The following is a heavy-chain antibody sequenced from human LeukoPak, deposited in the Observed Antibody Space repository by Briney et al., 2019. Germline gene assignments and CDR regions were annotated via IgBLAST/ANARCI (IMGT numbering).Heavy chain of an antibody. CDR3: ARDRHLRYDSSGYYYRGRWFDP. Sequence: SETLSLTCAVYGGSFSGYYWSWIRQPPGKGLEWIGEINHSGSTNYNPSLKSRVTISVDTSKNQFSLKLSSVTAADTAVYYCARDRHLRYDSSGYYYRGRWFDPWGQGTLATVSS. CDR1: GGSFSGYY. V-gene: IGHV4-34*01. D-gene: IGHD3-22*01. CDR2: INHSGST. J-gene: IGHJ5*02.